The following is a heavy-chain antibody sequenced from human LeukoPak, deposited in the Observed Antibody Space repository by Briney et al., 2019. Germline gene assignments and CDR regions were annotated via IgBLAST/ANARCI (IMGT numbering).Heavy chain of an antibody. Sequence: PLASVKVSCKASGYTFTSYGISWVRQAPGQGLEWMGWISAYNGNTNYAQKLQGRVTMTRDTSTSTVYMELRSLRSEDTAVYYCARGPGPADDGGGYCFDYWGQGTLVTVSS. V-gene: IGHV1-18*01. CDR1: GYTFTSYG. D-gene: IGHD3-22*01. CDR3: ARGPGPADDGGGYCFDY. CDR2: ISAYNGNT. J-gene: IGHJ4*02.